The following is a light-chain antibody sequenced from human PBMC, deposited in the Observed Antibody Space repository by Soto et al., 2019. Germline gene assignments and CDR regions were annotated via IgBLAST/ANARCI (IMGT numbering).Light chain of an antibody. V-gene: IGKV1-5*03. CDR3: QHYNSYSEA. Sequence: DIQLTQSPSFLSASVGDRVSINCRASQSISAWLAWYQQKPGKAPRLLIYKASTLEIGVPSRFSGSGSGTEFTLTISSLQPDDFATYYCQHYNSYSEAFGQGTKVDIK. J-gene: IGKJ1*01. CDR2: KAS. CDR1: QSISAW.